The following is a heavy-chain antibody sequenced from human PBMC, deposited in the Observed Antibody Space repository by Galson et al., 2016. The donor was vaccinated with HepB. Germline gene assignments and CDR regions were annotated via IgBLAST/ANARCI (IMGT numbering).Heavy chain of an antibody. CDR3: AREHYTSSWYSQAQRRKNDAFDI. CDR1: GGSFRNYY. D-gene: IGHD6-13*01. J-gene: IGHJ3*02. V-gene: IGHV4-34*01. Sequence: LSLTCAVYGGSFRNYYWSWIRLPPGKGLEWIGEINQSGSTNYNPSLKSRVALSVDTSRNEFSLKLSSVTAADTAWYYCAREHYTSSWYSQAQRRKNDAFDIWGQGTMVTVSS. CDR2: INQSGST.